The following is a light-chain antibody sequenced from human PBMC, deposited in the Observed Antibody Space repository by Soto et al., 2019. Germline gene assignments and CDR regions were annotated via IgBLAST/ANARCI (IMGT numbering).Light chain of an antibody. Sequence: DIVMTQSPLSRPVTRVDPASISFRSSQILLHSNGYNYLDWYLQKPGQSPQLLIYLGSNRASGVPDRFSGSGSGTDFTLKISRVEAEDVGVYYCMQPLQSWTFGQGTKVDIK. V-gene: IGKV2-28*01. CDR3: MQPLQSWT. J-gene: IGKJ1*01. CDR1: QILLHSNGYNY. CDR2: LGS.